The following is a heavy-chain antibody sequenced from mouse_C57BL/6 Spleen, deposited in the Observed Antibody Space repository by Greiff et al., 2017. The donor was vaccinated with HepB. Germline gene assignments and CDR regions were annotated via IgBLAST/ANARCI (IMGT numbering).Heavy chain of an antibody. V-gene: IGHV5-6*02. CDR2: ISSGGSYT. CDR3: ARHGYDSYWYFDV. CDR1: GFTFSSYG. D-gene: IGHD2-2*01. Sequence: DVKLVESGGDLVKPGGSLKLSCAASGFTFSSYGMSWVRQTPDKRLEWVATISSGGSYTYYPDSVKGRFTISRDNAKNTLYLQMSSLKSEDTAMYYCARHGYDSYWYFDVWGTGTTVTVSS. J-gene: IGHJ1*03.